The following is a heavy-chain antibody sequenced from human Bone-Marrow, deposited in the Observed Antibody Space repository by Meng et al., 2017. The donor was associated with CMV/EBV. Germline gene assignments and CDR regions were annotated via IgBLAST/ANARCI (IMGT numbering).Heavy chain of an antibody. J-gene: IGHJ4*02. Sequence: QRCGLGLVKPSESLPLSCTVSGGSIRSSSYYWGWIRQPPGKGLEWIGSIYYSGSTYYNPSLKSRVTISVDTSKNQFSLKLSSVTAADTAVYYCARDIAVAGTGGRYFDYWGQGTLVTVSS. D-gene: IGHD6-19*01. CDR1: GGSIRSSSYY. CDR2: IYYSGST. CDR3: ARDIAVAGTGGRYFDY. V-gene: IGHV4-39*07.